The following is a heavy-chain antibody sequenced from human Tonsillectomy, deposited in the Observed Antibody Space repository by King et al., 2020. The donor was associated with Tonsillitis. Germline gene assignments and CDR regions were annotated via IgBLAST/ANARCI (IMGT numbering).Heavy chain of an antibody. Sequence: QLQESGPGLVKPSQTLSLTCTVSGGSISSGGYYWSWIRQHPGKGLEWIGYIYYSGSTYYNPSLKSRVTISVDTSKNQFSLKLSSVTAADTAVYYCARVDLEGIFGVVTPPYYYMDVWGKGTTVTVSS. CDR3: ARVDLEGIFGVVTPPYYYMDV. D-gene: IGHD3-3*01. V-gene: IGHV4-31*03. CDR2: IYYSGST. CDR1: GGSISSGGYY. J-gene: IGHJ6*03.